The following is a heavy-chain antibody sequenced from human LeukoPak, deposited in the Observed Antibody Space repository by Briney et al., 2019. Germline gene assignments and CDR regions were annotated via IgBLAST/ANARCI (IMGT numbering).Heavy chain of an antibody. Sequence: GGSLRLSCAASGFTFSSYSMNWVRQAPGKGLEWVSSISSSSSYIYYADSVKGRFTISRDNAKNSLYLQMYSLRAEDTAVYYCARGRYCSGGSCYFDYWGQGTLVTVSS. J-gene: IGHJ4*02. CDR3: ARGRYCSGGSCYFDY. V-gene: IGHV3-21*01. D-gene: IGHD2-15*01. CDR2: ISSSSSYI. CDR1: GFTFSSYS.